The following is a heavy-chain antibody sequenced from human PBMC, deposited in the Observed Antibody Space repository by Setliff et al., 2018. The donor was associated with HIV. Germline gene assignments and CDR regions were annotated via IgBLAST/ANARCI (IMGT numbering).Heavy chain of an antibody. Sequence: ASVKVSCKTSGHPFSNYDIIWVRRATGQGLEWMGWIGSYSGYTIYAQKFQDRLTMTTDTSTTTASMELRSLRSDDTAVYYCVRGHCNSDKCWYTWFDPWGQGTLVTVSS. CDR2: IGSYSGYT. CDR1: GHPFSNYD. CDR3: VRGHCNSDKCWYTWFDP. J-gene: IGHJ5*02. D-gene: IGHD2-2*01. V-gene: IGHV1-18*01.